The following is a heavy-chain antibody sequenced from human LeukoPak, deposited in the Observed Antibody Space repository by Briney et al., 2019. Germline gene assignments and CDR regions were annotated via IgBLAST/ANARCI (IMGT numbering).Heavy chain of an antibody. Sequence: GASVKVSCKASGGTFSSYAISWVRQAPGQGLEWMGAIIPSGSTTAYSQKFQGRLTLTRDASTSTVYMEVSSLRSEDTAFYYCAREGPPGSHAFYFDYWGQGTLVTVSS. CDR2: IIPSGSTT. CDR1: GGTFSSYA. D-gene: IGHD3-10*01. V-gene: IGHV1-46*01. CDR3: AREGPPGSHAFYFDY. J-gene: IGHJ4*02.